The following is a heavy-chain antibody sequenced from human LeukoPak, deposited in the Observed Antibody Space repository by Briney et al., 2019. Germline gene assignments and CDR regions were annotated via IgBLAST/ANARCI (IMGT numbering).Heavy chain of an antibody. CDR2: IIPILGIA. CDR1: GGTFSSYA. J-gene: IGHJ4*02. D-gene: IGHD2-15*01. V-gene: IGHV1-69*04. CDR3: VRETYCSGGSCLQA. Sequence: SVKVSCKASGGTFSSYAISWVRQAPGQGLEWMGRIIPILGIANYAQKFQGRVTITADKSTSTAYMELSSLRSEDTAVYYCVRETYCSGGSCLQAWGQGTLVTVSS.